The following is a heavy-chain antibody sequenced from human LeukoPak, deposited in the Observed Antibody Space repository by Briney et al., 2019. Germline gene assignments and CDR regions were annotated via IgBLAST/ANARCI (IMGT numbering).Heavy chain of an antibody. CDR2: ITSSGTGT. Sequence: GGSLRLSCAASGFTFNIYAMSWVRRAPGKGLEWVSSITSSGTGTFYADSVKGRFTISRDNSESTLYLQVNSLRAEDTAVYYCAKDRPNYYDSSGHYYRRNGDYWGQGTLVTVSS. J-gene: IGHJ4*02. V-gene: IGHV3-23*01. D-gene: IGHD3-22*01. CDR3: AKDRPNYYDSSGHYYRRNGDY. CDR1: GFTFNIYA.